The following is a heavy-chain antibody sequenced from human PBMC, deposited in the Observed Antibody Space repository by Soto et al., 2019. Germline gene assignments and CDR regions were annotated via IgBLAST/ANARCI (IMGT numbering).Heavy chain of an antibody. V-gene: IGHV1-2*02. Sequence: QVQMVQSGPEVKKPGASVKISCKASEQTITGHYIQWVRQAPGQGLEWMGWINPKDDSKKYAQHFQGRITVTRDTSINTCCMELRALTSDDTAVYYCAGVPLSYTNSGYVEHWGQGTLVTVSS. J-gene: IGHJ4*02. D-gene: IGHD5-12*01. CDR3: AGVPLSYTNSGYVEH. CDR1: EQTITGHY. CDR2: INPKDDSK.